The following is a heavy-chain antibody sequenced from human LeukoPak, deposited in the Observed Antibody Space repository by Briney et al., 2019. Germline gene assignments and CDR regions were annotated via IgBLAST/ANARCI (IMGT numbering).Heavy chain of an antibody. V-gene: IGHV3-30*02. CDR1: GFTFSSYG. Sequence: GWSLRLSCAASGFTFSSYGMHWVRQAPGKGLEWVAFIRYDGSDENYADSVKGRFTISRDNSKNTLFLQMNSMRAEDTAVYYCAKGASGSYGFDIWGQGTMVTVSS. CDR2: IRYDGSDE. D-gene: IGHD1-26*01. CDR3: AKGASGSYGFDI. J-gene: IGHJ3*02.